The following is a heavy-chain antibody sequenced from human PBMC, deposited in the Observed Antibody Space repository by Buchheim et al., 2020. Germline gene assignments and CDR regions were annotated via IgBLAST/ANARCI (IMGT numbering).Heavy chain of an antibody. V-gene: IGHV2-5*02. D-gene: IGHD6-13*01. CDR3: ARLSAGTVYFDY. J-gene: IGHJ4*02. Sequence: QITLKESGPTLVKPTQTLTLTCTFSGFSLSTSGVGVGWLRQPPGKALEWLAIIYWDDDKRYSPSLNSRLNITKDTSKNQVVLTMTNMDPVDTATYYCARLSAGTVYFDYWGQGTL. CDR2: IYWDDDK. CDR1: GFSLSTSGVG.